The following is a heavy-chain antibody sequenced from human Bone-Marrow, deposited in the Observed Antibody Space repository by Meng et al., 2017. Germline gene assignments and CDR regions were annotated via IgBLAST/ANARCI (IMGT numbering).Heavy chain of an antibody. V-gene: IGHV3-30*04. Sequence: GGSLRLSCAASGFTFSSYAMHWVRQAPGKGLEWVAVISYDGSNKYYADSVKGRFTISRDNSKNTLYLQMHSLRAEDTAVYYCARDRDIVVVPAAIFLGGFDYWGQGTLVTVSS. D-gene: IGHD2-2*02. CDR2: ISYDGSNK. CDR3: ARDRDIVVVPAAIFLGGFDY. CDR1: GFTFSSYA. J-gene: IGHJ4*02.